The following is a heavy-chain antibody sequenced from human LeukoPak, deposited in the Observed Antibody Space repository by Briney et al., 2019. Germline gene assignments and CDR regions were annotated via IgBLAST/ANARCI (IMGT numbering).Heavy chain of an antibody. CDR1: GFTVRNNY. Sequence: GSLRLSCAASGFTVRNNYMTWVRQAPGKGLEWIGEIYHSGSINYNPSLRSRVIISVDKSKNHFSLKLSSVTAADTAVYYCARGQGVVITPRLDLWGQGTLVTVSS. D-gene: IGHD3-22*01. J-gene: IGHJ5*02. CDR3: ARGQGVVITPRLDL. CDR2: IYHSGSI. V-gene: IGHV4-34*01.